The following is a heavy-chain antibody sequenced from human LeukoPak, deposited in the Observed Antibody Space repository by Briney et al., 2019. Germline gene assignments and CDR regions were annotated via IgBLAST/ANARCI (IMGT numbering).Heavy chain of an antibody. D-gene: IGHD6-19*01. CDR3: VRGSSGPDY. Sequence: GESLRLSCAASGFTFSSYSMNWVRQAPGKGLEWVSFISSSSTYIYYTDSVKGRFTVSRDNAKNSLYLQMNSLRVEDTAVYYCVRGSSGPDYWGQGTLVTVSS. CDR1: GFTFSSYS. V-gene: IGHV3-21*01. J-gene: IGHJ4*02. CDR2: ISSSSTYI.